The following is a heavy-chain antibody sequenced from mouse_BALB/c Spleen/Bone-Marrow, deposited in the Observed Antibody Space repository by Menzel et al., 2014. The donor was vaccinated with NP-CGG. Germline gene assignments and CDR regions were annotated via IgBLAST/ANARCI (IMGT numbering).Heavy chain of an antibody. CDR1: GDSIASGY. D-gene: IGHD2-1*01. Sequence: VQLQQSGPSLVKPSQTLSLTCSVTGDSIASGYWNWIRKFPGNKLEYMGYISYSGSTYYNPSLKSRMSITRDTSKNQYYLQLNSVTTEDTATYYCARSGGNYDYFDYWGQGTTLTVSS. CDR2: ISYSGST. CDR3: ARSGGNYDYFDY. J-gene: IGHJ2*01. V-gene: IGHV3-8*02.